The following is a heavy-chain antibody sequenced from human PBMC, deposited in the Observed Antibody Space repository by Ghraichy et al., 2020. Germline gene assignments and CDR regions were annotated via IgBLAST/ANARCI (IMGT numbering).Heavy chain of an antibody. V-gene: IGHV3-23*01. CDR1: GFTFSSYA. CDR3: AKDFWYFDL. CDR2: ISVSGGTT. J-gene: IGHJ2*01. Sequence: GESLNISCAASGFTFSSYAMSWVRQAPGKGLESVSGISVSGGTTYYADSVKGRFTISRDNSKKTMYLQMNSLRDEDTAVYYCAKDFWYFDLWGRGTLVTVSS.